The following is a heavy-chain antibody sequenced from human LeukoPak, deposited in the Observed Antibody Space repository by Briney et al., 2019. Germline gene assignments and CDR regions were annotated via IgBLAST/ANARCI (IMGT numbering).Heavy chain of an antibody. CDR2: IIPISGTA. J-gene: IGHJ6*02. Sequence: SVKVSCKASGGTFSSYAISWVRQAPGQGLEWMGGIIPISGTANYAQKFQGRVTITADESTSTAYMELSSLRSEDTAVYYCGSDFGVVRDYYYYGMDVWGQGTTVTVSS. CDR1: GGTFSSYA. CDR3: GSDFGVVRDYYYYGMDV. V-gene: IGHV1-69*13. D-gene: IGHD3-3*01.